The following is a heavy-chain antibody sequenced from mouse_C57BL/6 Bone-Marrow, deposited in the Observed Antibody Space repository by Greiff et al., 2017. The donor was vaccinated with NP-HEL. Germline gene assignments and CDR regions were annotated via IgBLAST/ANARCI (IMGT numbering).Heavy chain of an antibody. V-gene: IGHV1-15*01. D-gene: IGHD2-2*01. CDR1: GYTFTDYE. J-gene: IGHJ4*01. CDR2: IDPETGGT. Sequence: VQLQQSGAELVRPGASVTLSCKASGYTFTDYEMHWVKQTPVHGLEWIGAIDPETGGTAYNQKFKGKAILTADKSSSTAYMELRSLTSDDSAVYYCTRRGIYGYDGNYAMDYWGQGTSVTVSS. CDR3: TRRGIYGYDGNYAMDY.